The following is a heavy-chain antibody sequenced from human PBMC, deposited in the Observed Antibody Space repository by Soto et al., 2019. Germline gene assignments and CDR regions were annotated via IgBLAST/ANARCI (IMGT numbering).Heavy chain of an antibody. CDR1: GFTFSSYA. V-gene: IGHV3-23*01. J-gene: IGHJ3*02. D-gene: IGHD6-13*01. CDR3: AKTGSWYAFDI. Sequence: GGSLRLSCAASGFTFSSYAMSWVRQAPGKGLEWVSAISGSAGSTYYADSVKGRFTISRDNSKNTRYLQMNSLRAEDTGVYYCAKTGSWYAFDIWGQGTMVTVSS. CDR2: ISGSAGST.